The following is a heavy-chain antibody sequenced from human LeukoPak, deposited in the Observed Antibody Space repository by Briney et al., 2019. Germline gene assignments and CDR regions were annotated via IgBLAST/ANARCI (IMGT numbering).Heavy chain of an antibody. CDR2: ISPDSGYI. D-gene: IGHD2-2*01. CDR3: APFSAVIHYYFDY. J-gene: IGHJ4*02. V-gene: IGHV3-21*01. CDR1: GFTFSSHS. Sequence: PGGSLRLSCAASGFTFSSHSLMWVRQAPGKGLEWVSSISPDSGYIYYADSVKGRFTISRDNAENSLFLQMNSLGAEDTAVYYCAPFSAVIHYYFDYWGQGTLVTVSS.